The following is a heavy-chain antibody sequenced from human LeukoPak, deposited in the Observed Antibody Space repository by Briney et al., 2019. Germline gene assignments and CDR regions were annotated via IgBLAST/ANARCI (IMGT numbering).Heavy chain of an antibody. CDR2: ISSSSSYI. J-gene: IGHJ4*02. CDR3: ARDQRRIAAAGLYYFDY. V-gene: IGHV3-21*01. Sequence: PGGSLRLSCAASGFTFSSYSMNWVRQAPGKGLEWVSSISSSSSYIYYADSVKGRFTISRDNAKNSLYLQMNSLRAEDTAVYYCARDQRRIAAAGLYYFDYWGQGTLVTVSS. D-gene: IGHD6-13*01. CDR1: GFTFSSYS.